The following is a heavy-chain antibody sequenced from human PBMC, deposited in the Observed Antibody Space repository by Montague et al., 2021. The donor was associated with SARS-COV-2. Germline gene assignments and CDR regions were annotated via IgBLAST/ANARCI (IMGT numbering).Heavy chain of an antibody. J-gene: IGHJ6*02. D-gene: IGHD3-10*01. Sequence: SETLSLTCTVSGDSISDYYWSWIRQPPRMGLEWIGYIFRSGATNYNPPLKSRVIISLDTSKSQFSLRLSSVTAADTAIYYCARTSRGSRYFYGVDVWGQGTTVTVSS. V-gene: IGHV4-59*01. CDR1: GDSISDYY. CDR3: ARTSRGSRYFYGVDV. CDR2: IFRSGAT.